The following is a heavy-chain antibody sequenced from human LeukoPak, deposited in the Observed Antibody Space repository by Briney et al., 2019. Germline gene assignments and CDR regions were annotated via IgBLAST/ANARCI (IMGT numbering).Heavy chain of an antibody. CDR1: GYSFTSYW. CDR2: IYPGDSDT. CDR3: ARQQSGTTSIDWFDP. V-gene: IGHV5-51*01. D-gene: IGHD1-1*01. Sequence: GESLKISCKGSGYSFTSYWIGWVRQMPGKGLEWMGIIYPGDSDTRYSPSFQGQVTISADKSISTAHLQWSSLKASDTAMYYCARQQSGTTSIDWFDPWGQGTLVTVSS. J-gene: IGHJ5*02.